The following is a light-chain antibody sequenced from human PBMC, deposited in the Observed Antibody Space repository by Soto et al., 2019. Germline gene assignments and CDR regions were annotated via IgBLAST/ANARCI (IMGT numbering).Light chain of an antibody. Sequence: DIVMTQSPFSLPVTPGEPAPISCRSSQSLLHSNGNTYLDWYLQKPGQSPQLLIYLVSDRASGVPGRFSGSGSGTDFRLNISRVEAEDAGVYYCMQALQTPLTFGGGTKVEIK. V-gene: IGKV2-28*01. CDR1: QSLLHSNGNTY. CDR3: MQALQTPLT. J-gene: IGKJ4*01. CDR2: LVS.